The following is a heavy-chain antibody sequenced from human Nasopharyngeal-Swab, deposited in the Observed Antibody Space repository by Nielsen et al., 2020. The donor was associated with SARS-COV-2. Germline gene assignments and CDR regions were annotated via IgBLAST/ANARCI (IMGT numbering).Heavy chain of an antibody. J-gene: IGHJ6*02. Sequence: GESLKISCAASGFTFSSYGMHWVRQAPGKGLEWVAVIWYDGSNKYYADSVKGRFTISRDNSKNTLYLQMNSLRAEDTAVYYCARGEDIVLMGGGFGGPHGMDVWGQGTTVTVSS. V-gene: IGHV3-33*01. CDR3: ARGEDIVLMGGGFGGPHGMDV. CDR1: GFTFSSYG. CDR2: IWYDGSNK. D-gene: IGHD2-8*01.